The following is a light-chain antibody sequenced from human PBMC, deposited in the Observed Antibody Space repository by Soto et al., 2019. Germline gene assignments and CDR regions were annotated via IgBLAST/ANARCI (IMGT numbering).Light chain of an antibody. V-gene: IGLV2-14*01. J-gene: IGLJ2*01. CDR3: SSYTSSSTLVV. CDR2: DVS. CDR1: SSDVGGYNY. Sequence: QSALTPPASVSGSPGQSITISCTGTSSDVGGYNYVSWSQQHPGKAPKLMIYDVSNRPSGVANRFSGSQSGNTASLPISGLQAEYEDDYYCSSYTSSSTLVVLGGGTKLTVL.